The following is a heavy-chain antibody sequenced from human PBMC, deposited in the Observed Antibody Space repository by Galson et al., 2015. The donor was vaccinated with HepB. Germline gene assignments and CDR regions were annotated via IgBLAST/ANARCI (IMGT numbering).Heavy chain of an antibody. CDR2: ISGSGGTT. D-gene: IGHD3-10*01. V-gene: IGHV3-23*01. J-gene: IGHJ5*02. CDR1: GFTFSSYA. Sequence: SLRLSCAASGFTFSSYAMSWVRQAPGKGLEWVSAISGSGGTTYYADSVKGRFTISRDNSKNTLYLQMNSLRGEDTAVYYCAKDTSYMDNWFDPWGQGTLLTVSS. CDR3: AKDTSYMDNWFDP.